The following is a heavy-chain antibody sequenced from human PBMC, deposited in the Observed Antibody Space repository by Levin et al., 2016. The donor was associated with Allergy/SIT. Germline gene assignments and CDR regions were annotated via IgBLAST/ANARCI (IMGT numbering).Heavy chain of an antibody. J-gene: IGHJ5*02. CDR1: GYTFTEYA. Sequence: ASVKVSCKTSGYTFTEYAMNWLRQAPGQGLEWMGWINTITGNPTYAQGFSGRFVFSLDTSVATAYLQIDGLKAEDTAVYYCAREIESQVDTDWFDPWGQGTLVTVSS. CDR3: AREIESQVDTDWFDP. CDR2: INTITGNP. V-gene: IGHV7-4-1*01. D-gene: IGHD2-2*01.